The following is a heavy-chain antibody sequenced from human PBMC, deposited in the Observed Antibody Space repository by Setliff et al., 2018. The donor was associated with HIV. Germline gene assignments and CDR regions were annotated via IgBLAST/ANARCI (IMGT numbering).Heavy chain of an antibody. CDR1: GFTFSSYG. D-gene: IGHD3-10*01. CDR2: IWYDGSNK. V-gene: IGHV3-33*01. CDR3: ARVGVDVVRHYYYYMDV. Sequence: GGSLRLSCAASGFTFSSYGMNWVRQAPGKGLEWVAVIWYDGSNKYYADSVKGRFTISRDNSKNTLYLQMNGLRPEDTAVYYCARVGVDVVRHYYYYMDVWGKGTTVTVSS. J-gene: IGHJ6*03.